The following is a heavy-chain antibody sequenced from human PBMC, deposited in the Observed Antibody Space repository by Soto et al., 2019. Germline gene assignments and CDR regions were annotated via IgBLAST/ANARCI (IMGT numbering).Heavy chain of an antibody. J-gene: IGHJ6*02. D-gene: IGHD1-1*01. CDR3: ARGDGIQLGSLAGRYYYHKMDV. Sequence: QVQLQESGPGLVKPSETLSLTCTVSGGSINGYYWTWLRQSPTNGLEWIGYFHFSGSTKYNPSLESRLTISADTSKNQISLTLSSVTAADTAVYYCARGDGIQLGSLAGRYYYHKMDVWGQGTTVTVYS. CDR1: GGSINGYY. V-gene: IGHV4-59*01. CDR2: FHFSGST.